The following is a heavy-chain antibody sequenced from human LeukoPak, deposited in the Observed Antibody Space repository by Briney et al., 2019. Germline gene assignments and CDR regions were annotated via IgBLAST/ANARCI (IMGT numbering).Heavy chain of an antibody. J-gene: IGHJ4*02. Sequence: PSETLSLTCTVSGGSISSYYWSWIRQPPGKGLEWIGYIYYSGSTNYNPSLKSRVTISVDTSKNQFSLKLSSVTAADTAVYYCARFYGTTFVYWGQGTLVTVSS. CDR2: IYYSGST. CDR3: ARFYGTTFVY. D-gene: IGHD4-17*01. V-gene: IGHV4-59*01. CDR1: GGSISSYY.